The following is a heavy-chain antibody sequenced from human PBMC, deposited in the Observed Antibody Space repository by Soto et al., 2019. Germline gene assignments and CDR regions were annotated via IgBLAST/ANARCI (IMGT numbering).Heavy chain of an antibody. CDR1: RFTFNTFA. D-gene: IGHD5-12*01. V-gene: IGHV3-23*01. CDR2: INAGGGNT. CDR3: AKGSIEYSASVDN. Sequence: VQLLESGGDLVQPGGSLRLSCVTSRFTFNTFAMSWVRQAPGEGLEWVSAINAGGGNTHYADSVKGRFTISRDNSKNTLYLQMDSLRAEDTAVYYCAKGSIEYSASVDNWGQGTLVLVSS. J-gene: IGHJ4*02.